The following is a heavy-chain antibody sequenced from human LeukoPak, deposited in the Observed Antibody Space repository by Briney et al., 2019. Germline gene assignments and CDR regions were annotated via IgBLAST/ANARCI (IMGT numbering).Heavy chain of an antibody. J-gene: IGHJ4*02. CDR2: IDSGGST. D-gene: IGHD3-22*01. V-gene: IGHV3-66*01. CDR1: GFSVRRHY. Sequence: GGSLRLSCTASGFSVRRHYMNWVRQAPGQGLEWVSVIDSGGSTYYADSVKGRFTISRDISKNTLYLQMNSMTAEDTAVYYCSRVPADSSGYCLPCHFDYWGQGTLVTVSS. CDR3: SRVPADSSGYCLPCHFDY.